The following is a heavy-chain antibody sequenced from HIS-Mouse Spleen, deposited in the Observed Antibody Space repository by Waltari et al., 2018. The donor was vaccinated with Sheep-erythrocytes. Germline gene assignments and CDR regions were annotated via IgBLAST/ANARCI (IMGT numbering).Heavy chain of an antibody. V-gene: IGHV4-39*07. D-gene: IGHD3-3*01. Sequence: SSSSYYWGWIRQPPGKGLEWIGSIYYSGSTYYNPSLKSRVTISVDTSKNQFSLKLSSVTAADTAVYYCARDEGTYYDFWSGYPPSYYFDYWGQGTLVTVSS. J-gene: IGHJ4*02. CDR2: IYYSGST. CDR3: ARDEGTYYDFWSGYPPSYYFDY. CDR1: SSSSYY.